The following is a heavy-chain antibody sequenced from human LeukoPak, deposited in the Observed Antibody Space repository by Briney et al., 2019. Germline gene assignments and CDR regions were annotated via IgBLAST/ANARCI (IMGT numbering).Heavy chain of an antibody. V-gene: IGHV6-1*01. Sequence: SQTLSLTCAISGDSVSTNSAAWNWIRQSPSRGPEWLGRTYYRSKWYNDYAVSVKSRITINPDTSKNQFSLQLNSVTPEDTAVYYCPSFADSSGYNAFDIWGQGTMVTVSS. CDR1: GDSVSTNSAA. CDR3: PSFADSSGYNAFDI. CDR2: TYYRSKWYN. D-gene: IGHD3-22*01. J-gene: IGHJ3*02.